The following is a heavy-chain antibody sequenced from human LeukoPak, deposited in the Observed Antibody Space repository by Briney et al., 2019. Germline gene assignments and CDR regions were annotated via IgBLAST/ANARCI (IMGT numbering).Heavy chain of an antibody. CDR2: ISGSGGST. CDR3: AKYGLGGNNYDTLTGIGYYFDY. J-gene: IGHJ4*02. D-gene: IGHD3-9*01. V-gene: IGHV3-23*01. Sequence: GGSLRLSCAASGFTFSSYAMSWVRQAPGKGLEWVSAISGSGGSTYYADSVKGRFTISRDNSKNTLYLQMNSLRAEDTAVYYCAKYGLGGNNYDTLTGIGYYFDYWGQGTLVTVSS. CDR1: GFTFSSYA.